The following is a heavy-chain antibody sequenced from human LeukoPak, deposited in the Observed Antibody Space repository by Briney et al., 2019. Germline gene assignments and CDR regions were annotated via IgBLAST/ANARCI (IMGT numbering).Heavy chain of an antibody. Sequence: GGSLRLSCAASGFTFSSYAMHWVRQAPGKGLEWVAVISYDGSNKYYADSVKGRFTISRDNSKNTLYLQMNSLRAEDTAVYYCASYDNYYYYYYMDVWGKGTTVTVSS. D-gene: IGHD3-3*01. CDR2: ISYDGSNK. CDR1: GFTFSSYA. J-gene: IGHJ6*03. V-gene: IGHV3-30*04. CDR3: ASYDNYYYYYYMDV.